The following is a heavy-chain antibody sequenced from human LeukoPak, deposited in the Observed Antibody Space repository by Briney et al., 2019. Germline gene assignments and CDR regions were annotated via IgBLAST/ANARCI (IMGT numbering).Heavy chain of an antibody. D-gene: IGHD3-22*01. CDR2: ISAYNGNT. CDR1: GYTFTSYG. Sequence: ASVKVSCKPSGYTFTSYGISWVRQAPGQGLEWMGWISAYNGNTNYAQKLQGRVTMTTDTSTSTAYMELRSLRSDDTAVYYCARASRVVVITTTAFDIWGQGTMVTVSS. V-gene: IGHV1-18*01. J-gene: IGHJ3*02. CDR3: ARASRVVVITTTAFDI.